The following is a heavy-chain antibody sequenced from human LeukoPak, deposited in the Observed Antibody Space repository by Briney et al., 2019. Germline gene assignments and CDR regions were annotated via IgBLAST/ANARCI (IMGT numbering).Heavy chain of an antibody. V-gene: IGHV4-38-2*01. Sequence: PSETLSLTCAVSGYSISSGYYWGWIRQPPGKGLGWIGSIYHSGSTYYNPSLKSRVTISVDTSKNQFSLKLSSVTAADTAVYYCARPTSITMIGGAFDIWGQGTVVTVSS. CDR2: IYHSGST. CDR1: GYSISSGYY. J-gene: IGHJ3*02. D-gene: IGHD3-22*01. CDR3: ARPTSITMIGGAFDI.